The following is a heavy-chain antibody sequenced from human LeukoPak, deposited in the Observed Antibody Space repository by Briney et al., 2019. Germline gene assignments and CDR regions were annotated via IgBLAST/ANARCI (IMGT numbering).Heavy chain of an antibody. V-gene: IGHV4-34*01. CDR1: GGSFSGYY. CDR2: INHSGST. CDR3: ARLIVVFDY. J-gene: IGHJ4*02. Sequence: SETLSLTCAVYGGSFSGYYWSWIRQPPEKGLEWIGEINHSGSTNYNPSLKSRVTISVDTSKNQFSLKLSSVTAADTAVYYCARLIVVFDYWGQGTLVTVSS. D-gene: IGHD2-2*01.